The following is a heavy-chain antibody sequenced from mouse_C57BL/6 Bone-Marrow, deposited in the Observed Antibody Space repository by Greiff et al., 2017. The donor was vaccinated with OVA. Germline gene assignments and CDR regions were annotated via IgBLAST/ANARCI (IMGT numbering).Heavy chain of an antibody. CDR3: ARKGGITTVVADWYFDV. V-gene: IGHV2-9-1*01. CDR1: GFSLTSYA. J-gene: IGHJ1*03. D-gene: IGHD1-1*01. Sequence: VHLVESGPGLVAPSQSLSITCTVSGFSLTSYAISWVRQPPGKGLEWLGVIWTGGGTNYNSALKSRLSISKDNSKSQVFLKMNSLQTDDTARYYCARKGGITTVVADWYFDVWGTGTTVTVSS. CDR2: IWTGGGT.